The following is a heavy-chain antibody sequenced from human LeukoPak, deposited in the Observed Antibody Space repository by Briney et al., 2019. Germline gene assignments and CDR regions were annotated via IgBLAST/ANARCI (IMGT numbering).Heavy chain of an antibody. CDR1: GFTFSNYW. J-gene: IGHJ3*02. V-gene: IGHV3-7*04. CDR2: INQDGSEK. Sequence: PGGSLRLSCAASGFTFSNYWMSWVRQAPGKGLEWVANINQDGSEKYYVDSVKGRFTISRDNAKNSLYLQMNSLRAEDTAVYYCARESDSSGFGAFDIWGQGIMVTVSS. CDR3: ARESDSSGFGAFDI. D-gene: IGHD3-22*01.